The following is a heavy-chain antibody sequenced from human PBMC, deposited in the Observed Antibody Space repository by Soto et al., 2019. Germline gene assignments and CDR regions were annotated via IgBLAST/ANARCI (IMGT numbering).Heavy chain of an antibody. Sequence: EVQVVESGGGLVKPGGSLRLSCNFTFSMYSMNWVRQAPGKGLEWVASISSGSAFIKYADSVEGRFSISRDNAKNSVSLQMNSLRAEDTAMYYCTRDQGGSYDSWFDPWARGTLVTVSS. J-gene: IGHJ5*02. CDR2: ISSGSAFI. CDR3: TRDQGGSYDSWFDP. D-gene: IGHD1-26*01. V-gene: IGHV3-21*01. CDR1: TFSMYS.